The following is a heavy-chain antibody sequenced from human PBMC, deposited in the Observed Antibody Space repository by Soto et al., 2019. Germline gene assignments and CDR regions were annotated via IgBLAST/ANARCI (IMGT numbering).Heavy chain of an antibody. V-gene: IGHV3-48*02. CDR1: GFTFSSYS. D-gene: IGHD3-3*01. CDR2: ISSSSSTI. Sequence: EVQLVESGGGLVQPGGSLRLSCAASGFTFSSYSMNWVRQAPGKGLEWVSYISSSSSTIYYADSVKGRFTISRDNAKKSLYLQMNSLRDEDTAVYYCARGLLEWQLNWFDPWGQGTLVTVSS. CDR3: ARGLLEWQLNWFDP. J-gene: IGHJ5*02.